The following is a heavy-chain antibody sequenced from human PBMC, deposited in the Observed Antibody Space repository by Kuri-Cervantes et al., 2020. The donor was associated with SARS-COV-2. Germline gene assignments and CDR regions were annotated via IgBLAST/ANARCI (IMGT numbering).Heavy chain of an antibody. V-gene: IGHV1-69*13. D-gene: IGHD6-19*01. CDR1: EGTFSSYA. Sequence: SVKVSCKASEGTFSSYAISWVRQAPGQGLEWMGGIIPIFGTANYAQKFQGRVTITADESTSTAYMELSSLRSEDTAVYYCARGIRAPLYSSGWYSNWGQGTLVTVSS. CDR2: IIPIFGTA. CDR3: ARGIRAPLYSSGWYSN. J-gene: IGHJ4*02.